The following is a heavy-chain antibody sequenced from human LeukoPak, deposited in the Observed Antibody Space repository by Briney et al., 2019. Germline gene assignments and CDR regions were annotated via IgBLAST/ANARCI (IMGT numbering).Heavy chain of an antibody. CDR2: IYHSGST. J-gene: IGHJ5*02. V-gene: IGHV4-30-2*01. CDR1: GGSISSGGYS. Sequence: SETLSLTCAVSGGSISSGGYSWSWIRQPPGKGLEWIGYIYHSGSTYYNPSLKSRVTISVDRSKNQFSLKLSSVTAADTAVYYCARSLGHNWFDPWGQGTLVTVSS. CDR3: ARSLGHNWFDP.